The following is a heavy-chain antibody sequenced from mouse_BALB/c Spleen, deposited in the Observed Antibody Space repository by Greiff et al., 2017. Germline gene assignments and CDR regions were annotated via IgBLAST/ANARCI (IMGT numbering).Heavy chain of an antibody. V-gene: IGHV1-18*01. Sequence: VQLQQSGPELVKPGASVKISCKASGYTFTDYNMDWVKQSHGKSLEWIGDINPNYDSTSYNQRFKGKATLTVDKSSSTAYMELRSLTSEDTAVYYCARAYYGSSYGYWYFDVWGAGTTVTVSS. CDR1: GYTFTDYN. CDR3: ARAYYGSSYGYWYFDV. J-gene: IGHJ1*01. CDR2: INPNYDST. D-gene: IGHD1-1*01.